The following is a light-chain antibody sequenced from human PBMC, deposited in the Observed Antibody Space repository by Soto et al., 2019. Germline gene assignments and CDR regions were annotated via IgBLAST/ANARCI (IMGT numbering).Light chain of an antibody. CDR1: QGISTY. CDR2: AAS. V-gene: IGKV1-9*01. J-gene: IGKJ3*01. Sequence: IQLTQSPPSLSASVGDRVTITCRASQGISTYLAWYQQKPGKAPKLLIYAASTLQSGVPSRFSGSGSGTDFTLSISSLQPEDFATYYCQQLNSYPRTFGPGTKVDNK. CDR3: QQLNSYPRT.